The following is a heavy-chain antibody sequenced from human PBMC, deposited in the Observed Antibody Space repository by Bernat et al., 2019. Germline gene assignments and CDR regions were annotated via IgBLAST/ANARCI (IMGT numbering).Heavy chain of an antibody. D-gene: IGHD3-22*01. Sequence: QVQLVESGGGVVQPGTSLRLSCAASGFTFNTYGVHWVRQAPGKGLEWVAFISYDGSKQYYADSVRGRFTISRDNSKKTLYLQMDSLRAEDTAVYYSVSGYDYWGQGTLVTVSS. CDR3: VSGYDY. CDR2: ISYDGSKQ. V-gene: IGHV3-30*03. CDR1: GFTFNTYG. J-gene: IGHJ4*02.